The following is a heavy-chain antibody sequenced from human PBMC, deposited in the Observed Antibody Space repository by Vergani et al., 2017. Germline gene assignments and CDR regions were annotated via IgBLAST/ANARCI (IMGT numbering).Heavy chain of an antibody. Sequence: EVQLLESGGDLVQPGGSLRLSCAASGFTFNHYAMNWVRQAQGKGLEWGSGISGSSVSTDYAGSVKGRFTISRDSSKNKLYLQMNSLSAGDTAVYYCEKANPRNSGYDYLYYYHARDVGGQGTTVTVSS. CDR2: ISGSSVST. V-gene: IGHV3-23*01. D-gene: IGHD5-12*01. CDR3: EKANPRNSGYDYLYYYHARDV. CDR1: GFTFNHYA. J-gene: IGHJ6*01.